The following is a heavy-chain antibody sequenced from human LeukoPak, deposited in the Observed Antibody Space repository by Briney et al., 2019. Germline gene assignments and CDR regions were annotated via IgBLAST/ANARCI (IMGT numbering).Heavy chain of an antibody. Sequence: SETLSLTCTVSSGSISGGGYYWRWVRQYPGKGLEWIGYIYYNGSPYYNPSLKSRVRISVDTSKNRFSLEVTSVTAADTAVYYCARTFSYDSSGYYFDLWGQGTLVTVSS. D-gene: IGHD3-22*01. J-gene: IGHJ4*02. CDR3: ARTFSYDSSGYYFDL. CDR2: IYYNGSP. CDR1: SGSISGGGYY. V-gene: IGHV4-31*03.